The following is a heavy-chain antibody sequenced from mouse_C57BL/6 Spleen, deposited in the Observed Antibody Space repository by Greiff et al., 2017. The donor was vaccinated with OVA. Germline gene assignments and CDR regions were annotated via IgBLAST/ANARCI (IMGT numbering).Heavy chain of an antibody. CDR1: GYTFTDYY. CDR3: ARSKSNYWYFDV. J-gene: IGHJ1*03. V-gene: IGHV1-26*01. Sequence: EVQPQQSGPELVKPGASVKISCKASGYTFTDYYMNWVKQSHGKSLEWIGDINPNNGGTSYNQKFKGKATLTVDKSSSTAYMELRSLTSEDSAVYHCARSKSNYWYFDVWGTGTTVTVSS. D-gene: IGHD2-5*01. CDR2: INPNNGGT.